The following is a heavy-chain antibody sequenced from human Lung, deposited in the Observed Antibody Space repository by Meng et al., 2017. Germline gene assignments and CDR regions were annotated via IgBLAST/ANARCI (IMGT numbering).Heavy chain of an antibody. J-gene: IGHJ4*02. Sequence: QVQLVQSGAEVKKPGASMKVSCKASGFTFTHHGFSWVRQAPGQDLEWVGWISAYNGRTSYSQKLQGRVTMTTDTSTSTVYMEVRSLRSDDTAVYFCARWGHSSAWPSQWYEYWGQGTLVTVSS. D-gene: IGHD6-19*01. CDR3: ARWGHSSAWPSQWYEY. CDR2: ISAYNGRT. V-gene: IGHV1-18*01. CDR1: GFTFTHHG.